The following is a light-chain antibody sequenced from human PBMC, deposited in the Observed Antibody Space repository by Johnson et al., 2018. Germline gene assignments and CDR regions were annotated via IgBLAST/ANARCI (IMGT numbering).Light chain of an antibody. CDR1: SSNIGNNY. CDR2: ENN. J-gene: IGLJ1*01. CDR3: GTWDSSLSSGNV. Sequence: QSVLTQPPSVSAAPGQKVTISCSGSSSNIGNNYVSWYQQLPGTAPKLLIYENNKRPSGIPYRFSGSKSGTSATLGIPGPQTGDEADYYCGTWDSSLSSGNVFGTGTKVTVL. V-gene: IGLV1-51*02.